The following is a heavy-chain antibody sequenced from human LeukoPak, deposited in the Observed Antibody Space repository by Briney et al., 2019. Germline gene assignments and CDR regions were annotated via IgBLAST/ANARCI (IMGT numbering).Heavy chain of an antibody. V-gene: IGHV1-18*01. CDR1: GYSFTSYG. CDR3: ARDLGYCSSTNCDTFDY. J-gene: IGHJ4*02. CDR2: VSTHDVNT. D-gene: IGHD2-2*01. Sequence: ASVKVSCKASGYSFTSYGISWVRQAPGQGLEWMGWVSTHDVNTKYAQELQGRLTLTTDTSTSTAYMELRSLRSDDTAVYYCARDLGYCSSTNCDTFDYWGQGTLVTVSS.